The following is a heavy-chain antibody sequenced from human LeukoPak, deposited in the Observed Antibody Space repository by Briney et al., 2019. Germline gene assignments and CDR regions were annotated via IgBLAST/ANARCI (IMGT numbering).Heavy chain of an antibody. J-gene: IGHJ4*02. Sequence: SETLSLTCAVYGGSFSGYYWSWIRQPPGEGLEWIGEINHSGSTNYNPSLKSRVTISVDTSKNQFSLKPSSVTAADTAVYYCARARGAVAGYFDFWGQGTLVTVSS. V-gene: IGHV4-34*01. D-gene: IGHD6-19*01. CDR1: GGSFSGYY. CDR2: INHSGST. CDR3: ARARGAVAGYFDF.